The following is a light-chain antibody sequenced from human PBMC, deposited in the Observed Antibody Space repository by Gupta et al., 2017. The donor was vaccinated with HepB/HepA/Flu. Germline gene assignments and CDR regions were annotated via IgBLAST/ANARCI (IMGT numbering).Light chain of an antibody. Sequence: EIVLTQSPATLSLPPGERATLSCRASQSVSSYLAWYQQKPGQAPRLLIYDASNRATGIPARFSGSGSGTDFTLTISSLEPEDFAVYYCQQRRNWPLTFGGGTKVEIK. CDR1: QSVSSY. V-gene: IGKV3-11*01. CDR2: DAS. CDR3: QQRRNWPLT. J-gene: IGKJ4*01.